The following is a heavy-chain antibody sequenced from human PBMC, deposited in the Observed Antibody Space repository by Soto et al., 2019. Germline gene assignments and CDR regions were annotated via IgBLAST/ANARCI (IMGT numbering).Heavy chain of an antibody. Sequence: QVQLVQSGAEVKKPGASVKISCKASGYTFTRYTMNWVRQAPGQRLEWMGWINPDNGNTKSSQKFQDRVIITRDTYASTPYMYLSSLRSEDTAVYYCARGIATGQLDPWGQGTLVTVSS. J-gene: IGHJ5*02. CDR3: ARGIATGQLDP. V-gene: IGHV1-3*01. CDR1: GYTFTRYT. D-gene: IGHD2-15*01. CDR2: INPDNGNT.